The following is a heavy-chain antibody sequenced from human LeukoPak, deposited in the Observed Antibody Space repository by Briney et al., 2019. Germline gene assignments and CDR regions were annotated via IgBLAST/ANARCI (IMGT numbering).Heavy chain of an antibody. CDR3: ARDHSSSWYYYYYMDV. CDR2: ISSSSSYI. V-gene: IGHV3-21*01. CDR1: GFTFSSYS. D-gene: IGHD6-13*01. J-gene: IGHJ6*03. Sequence: GRSLRLSCVVYGFTFSSYSMSWVRQAPEKGMEWVSSISSSSSYIYYADSVKGRFTSSRDNAKNSLYLQMNSLRAEDTAVYYCARDHSSSWYYYYYMDVWGKGTTVTVSS.